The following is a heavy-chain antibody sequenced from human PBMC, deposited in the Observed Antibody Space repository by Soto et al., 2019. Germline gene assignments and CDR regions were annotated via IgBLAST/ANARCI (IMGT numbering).Heavy chain of an antibody. V-gene: IGHV5-10-1*01. J-gene: IGHJ6*02. Sequence: GESLKISCKGSGYSFTSYWISWVRQMPGKGLEWMGRIDPSDSYTNYSPSFQGHVTISADKSISTAYLQWSSLKASDTAMYYCAVKTLQSWFGELWLDYYGMDVWGQGTTVTVSS. CDR2: IDPSDSYT. CDR3: AVKTLQSWFGELWLDYYGMDV. D-gene: IGHD3-10*01. CDR1: GYSFTSYW.